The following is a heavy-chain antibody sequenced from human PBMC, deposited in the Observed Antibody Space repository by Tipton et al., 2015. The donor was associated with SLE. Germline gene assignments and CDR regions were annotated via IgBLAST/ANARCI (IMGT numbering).Heavy chain of an antibody. CDR1: GFSFSDYY. J-gene: IGHJ6*02. CDR2: ISGSSTII. D-gene: IGHD3-16*02. CDR3: ARADGRFEYIWGTFRPFADV. Sequence: GSLRLSCVASGFSFSDYYMTWFRQAPGKGLEWVSYISGSSTIIYYADSVKGRITISRDNAENSVYLQMNSLSPEDTAVYYCARADGRFEYIWGTFRPFADVWGQGTTVTVSS. V-gene: IGHV3-11*01.